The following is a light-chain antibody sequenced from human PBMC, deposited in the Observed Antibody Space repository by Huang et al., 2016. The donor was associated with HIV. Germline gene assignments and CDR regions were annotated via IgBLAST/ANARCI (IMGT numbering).Light chain of an antibody. CDR3: QQSYSTPLT. Sequence: DIQMTQSPSSLSASVGDRVPITCRASQSISSYLNWYQQNPGKSPKLLIYAASSLQSGVPSRFSGSGSGTDFTLTVSNLQPEDFAAYYCQQSYSTPLTFGRGTKVEIK. V-gene: IGKV1-39*01. CDR2: AAS. CDR1: QSISSY. J-gene: IGKJ4*01.